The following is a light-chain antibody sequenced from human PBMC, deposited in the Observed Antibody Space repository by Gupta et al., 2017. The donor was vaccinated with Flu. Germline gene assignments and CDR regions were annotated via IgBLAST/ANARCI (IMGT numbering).Light chain of an antibody. CDR2: DVT. J-gene: IGLJ1*01. Sequence: GTSGDVDGYNYVSWYQRNPCKAPILMIYDVTKRPSGVPDRFSGSKSGNTASLTISGLQAEDEADYYCGSFAGGFYVFGTGTKVTVL. V-gene: IGLV2-11*01. CDR3: GSFAGGFYV. CDR1: SGDVDGYNY.